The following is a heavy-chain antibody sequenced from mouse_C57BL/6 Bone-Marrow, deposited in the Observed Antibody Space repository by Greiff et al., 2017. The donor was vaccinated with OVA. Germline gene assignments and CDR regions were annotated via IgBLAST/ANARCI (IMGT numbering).Heavy chain of an antibody. J-gene: IGHJ4*01. CDR2: ISDGGSYT. D-gene: IGHD1-1*01. Sequence: EVKLVESGGGLVKPGGSLKLSCAASGFTFSSYAMSWVRQTPEKRLEWVATISDGGSYTYYPDNVKGRFTISRDNATNNLYLQMSHLKSEDTAMYYCARENYYDSSSYAMDYWGQGTSVTVSS. CDR1: GFTFSSYA. CDR3: ARENYYDSSSYAMDY. V-gene: IGHV5-4*01.